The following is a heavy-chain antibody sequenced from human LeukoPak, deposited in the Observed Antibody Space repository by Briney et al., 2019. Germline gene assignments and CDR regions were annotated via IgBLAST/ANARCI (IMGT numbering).Heavy chain of an antibody. CDR1: GGSISSSRYY. CDR3: VREFSRYSKTWYGGDYFDY. V-gene: IGHV4-39*02. D-gene: IGHD6-13*01. CDR2: IYYSGTA. J-gene: IGHJ4*02. Sequence: PSETLSLTCTVSGGSISSSRYYWGWIRQPPGEGLEWIVSIYYSGTAYYNPSLESRVTISVDTSKNQFSLNLNSVTAADTAVYYCVREFSRYSKTWYGGDYFDYWGQGTLVTVSS.